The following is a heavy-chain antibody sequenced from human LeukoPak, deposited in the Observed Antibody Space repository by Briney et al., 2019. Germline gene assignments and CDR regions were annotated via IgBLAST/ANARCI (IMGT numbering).Heavy chain of an antibody. V-gene: IGHV3-74*01. J-gene: IGHJ3*01. CDR1: GFTLSSKV. CDR3: ARAVEYGAGSYGFDF. Sequence: GALRLSCAASGFTLSSKVMHWVRQAPGTGLVWVSRIIRDGTGTDYADSVKGRFTISRDIATSTLYLQMNSLRTDDTAVYYCARAVEYGAGSYGFDFWGQGTTVTVSS. D-gene: IGHD3-10*01. CDR2: IIRDGTGT.